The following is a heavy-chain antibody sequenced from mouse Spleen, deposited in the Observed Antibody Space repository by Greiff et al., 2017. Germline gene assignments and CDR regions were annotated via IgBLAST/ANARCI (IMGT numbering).Heavy chain of an antibody. J-gene: IGHJ4*01. CDR2: ISSGGDYI. CDR3: TRDITTDYYAMDY. Sequence: EVKVVESGEGLVKPGGSLKLSCAASGFTFSSYAMSWVRQTPEKRLEWVAYISSGGDYIYYADTVKGRFTISRDNARNTLYLQMSSLKSEDTAMYYCTRDITTDYYAMDYWGQGTSVTVSS. CDR1: GFTFSSYA. V-gene: IGHV5-9-1*02. D-gene: IGHD1-1*01.